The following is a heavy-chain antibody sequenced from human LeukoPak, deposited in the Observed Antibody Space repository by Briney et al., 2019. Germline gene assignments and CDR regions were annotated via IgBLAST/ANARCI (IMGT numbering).Heavy chain of an antibody. V-gene: IGHV1-2*02. CDR3: ARVGGYDYFDY. D-gene: IGHD5-12*01. CDR1: GYTFTSYG. Sequence: ASVKVSCKASGYTFTSYGISWVRQAPGQGLEWMGWINPNSGGTNYAQKFQGRVTMTRDTSISTAYMELSRLRSDDTAVYYCARVGGYDYFDYWGQGTLVTVSS. CDR2: INPNSGGT. J-gene: IGHJ4*02.